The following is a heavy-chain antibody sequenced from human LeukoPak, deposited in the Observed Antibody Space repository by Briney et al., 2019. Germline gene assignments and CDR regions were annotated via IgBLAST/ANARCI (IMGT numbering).Heavy chain of an antibody. J-gene: IGHJ4*02. D-gene: IGHD4-17*01. CDR2: ISGSGTT. V-gene: IGHV3-23*01. Sequence: QPGGSLRLSCAASGFTFSSHAMSWVRQAPGKGLEWVSTISGSGTTYYADSVKGRFTISRDNSKNTLYLQINGLRAEDTAVYYCARDRSTTAVDYWGQGTLVTVSS. CDR3: ARDRSTTAVDY. CDR1: GFTFSSHA.